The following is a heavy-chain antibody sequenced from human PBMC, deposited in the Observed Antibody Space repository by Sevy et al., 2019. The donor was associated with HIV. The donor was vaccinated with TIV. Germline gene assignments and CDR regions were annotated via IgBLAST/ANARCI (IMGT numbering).Heavy chain of an antibody. V-gene: IGHV1-18*01. J-gene: IGHJ5*02. CDR2: ISTYNTVR. Sequence: ASVKVSCKASGYTFTTYGISWVRQAPGQGLEWMGWISTYNTVRNSAQKFPDRVTMTIDTSTSTAYMELRSLGSDDTAVYYCARSTQVAGRSNWFDPWGQGTLVTVSS. CDR1: GYTFTTYG. D-gene: IGHD6-19*01. CDR3: ARSTQVAGRSNWFDP.